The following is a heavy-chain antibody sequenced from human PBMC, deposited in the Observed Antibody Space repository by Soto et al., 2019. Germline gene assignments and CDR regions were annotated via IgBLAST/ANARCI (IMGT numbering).Heavy chain of an antibody. D-gene: IGHD2-15*01. V-gene: IGHV3-48*01. Sequence: GSLRLSCAASGFTFSSYSMNWVRQAPGKGLEWVSYISSSSSTIYYADSVRGRFTISRDNAKNSLYLQMNSLRAEDTAVYYCARDAYCSGGSCYSGRRYYYMDVWGKGTTVTVPS. J-gene: IGHJ6*03. CDR2: ISSSSSTI. CDR1: GFTFSSYS. CDR3: ARDAYCSGGSCYSGRRYYYMDV.